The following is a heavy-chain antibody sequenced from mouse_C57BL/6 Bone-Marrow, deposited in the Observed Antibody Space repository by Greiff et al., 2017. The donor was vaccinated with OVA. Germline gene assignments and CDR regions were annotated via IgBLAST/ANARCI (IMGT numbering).Heavy chain of an antibody. D-gene: IGHD1-1*01. Sequence: EVQLVESGGGLVQPGGSLKLSCAASGFTFSDYYMYWVRQTPEKRLEWVAYISNGGGSTYYPDTVKGRFTISRDNAKNTLYLQMSRLKSEDTAMYYCARQGITTVVPCDFDVWGTGTTVTVSS. V-gene: IGHV5-12*01. CDR2: ISNGGGST. CDR1: GFTFSDYY. J-gene: IGHJ1*03. CDR3: ARQGITTVVPCDFDV.